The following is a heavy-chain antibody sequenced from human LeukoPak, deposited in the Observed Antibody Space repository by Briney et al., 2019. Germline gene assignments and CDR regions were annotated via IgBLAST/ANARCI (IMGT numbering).Heavy chain of an antibody. Sequence: GGSLRLSCAASGFTFSSYSMNWVRQAPGKGLEWVSSISSSSSYIYYADSVKGRFTISRDNAKNSLYLQMNSLRAEDTAVYYCAREKYDILTGYSTLGDYWGQGTLVTVSS. CDR2: ISSSSSYI. J-gene: IGHJ4*02. D-gene: IGHD3-9*01. CDR1: GFTFSSYS. CDR3: AREKYDILTGYSTLGDY. V-gene: IGHV3-21*01.